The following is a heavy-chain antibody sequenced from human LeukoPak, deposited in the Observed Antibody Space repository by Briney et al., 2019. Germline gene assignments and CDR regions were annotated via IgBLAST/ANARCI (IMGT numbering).Heavy chain of an antibody. J-gene: IGHJ4*02. CDR2: IIPIFGTA. CDR1: GGTFSSYA. CDR3: ASHCQLRYFDWFHMGYFDY. V-gene: IGHV1-69*01. Sequence: GSSVKVSCKASGGTFSSYAISWVRQAPGQGLEWMGGIIPIFGTANYAQKFQGRVTITADESTSTAYMELSSLRSEDTAVYYCASHCQLRYFDWFHMGYFDYWGQGTPVTVSS. D-gene: IGHD3-9*01.